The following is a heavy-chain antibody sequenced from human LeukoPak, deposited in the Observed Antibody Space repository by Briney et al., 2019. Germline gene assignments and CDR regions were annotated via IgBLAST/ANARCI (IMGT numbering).Heavy chain of an antibody. Sequence: SETLSLTCTVSGGSISSYYWSWIRQPAGKGLEWIGRIYTSGSTNYNPSLKSRVTMSVDTSKNQFSLKLSSVTAAGTAVYYCARALYSSSWYMRGDWFDPWGQGTLVTVSS. CDR1: GGSISSYY. V-gene: IGHV4-4*07. J-gene: IGHJ5*02. D-gene: IGHD6-13*01. CDR3: ARALYSSSWYMRGDWFDP. CDR2: IYTSGST.